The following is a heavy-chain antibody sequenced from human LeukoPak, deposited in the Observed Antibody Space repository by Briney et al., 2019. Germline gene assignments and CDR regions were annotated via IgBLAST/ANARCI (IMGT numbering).Heavy chain of an antibody. V-gene: IGHV4-4*07. J-gene: IGHJ5*02. CDR2: MQPSGIT. CDR1: GGSISSYY. D-gene: IGHD2-2*01. CDR3: ATDIYCSTTSCSFPNWFDP. Sequence: SETLSLTCTVSGGSISSYYWSRIRQSAGKGLEWIGRMQPSGITHYNPSLMSRVTMSVDTSKNQFSLKLSSVTAADTAVYYCATDIYCSTTSCSFPNWFDPWGQGTLVTVSS.